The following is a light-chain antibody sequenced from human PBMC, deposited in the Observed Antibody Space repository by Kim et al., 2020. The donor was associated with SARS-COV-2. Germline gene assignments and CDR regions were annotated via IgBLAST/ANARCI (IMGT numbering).Light chain of an antibody. CDR3: QQYHSWPPMYT. CDR2: DAS. CDR1: QSVTTN. Sequence: SPGERATLSCRASQSVTTNLVWYQQKPGQAPRLLIYDASTRATGVPARFSGSGSGTDFTLTINSLQSEDFAVYYCQQYHSWPPMYTFGQGTKLEIK. V-gene: IGKV3-15*01. J-gene: IGKJ2*01.